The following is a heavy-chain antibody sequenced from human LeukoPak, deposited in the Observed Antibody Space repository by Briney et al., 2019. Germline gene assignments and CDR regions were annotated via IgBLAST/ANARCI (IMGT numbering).Heavy chain of an antibody. Sequence: PGGPLRLSCGASGFTFSTYAMYWVRQAPGKGLEWVSGISNSGYSTYYADSVKGRFTISRDNSKNTLYLQMNSLRAEDTAVYYCTKSRGDWPSHYSEYWGQGTLVTVSS. V-gene: IGHV3-23*01. D-gene: IGHD2-21*02. CDR3: TKSRGDWPSHYSEY. J-gene: IGHJ4*02. CDR1: GFTFSTYA. CDR2: ISNSGYST.